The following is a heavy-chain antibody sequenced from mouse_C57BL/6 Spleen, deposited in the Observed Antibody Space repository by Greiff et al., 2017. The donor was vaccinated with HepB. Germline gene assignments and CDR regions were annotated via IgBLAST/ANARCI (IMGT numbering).Heavy chain of an antibody. J-gene: IGHJ2*01. D-gene: IGHD1-1*01. CDR2: INPGSGGT. CDR3: ARGSPLGY. CDR1: GYAFTNYL. V-gene: IGHV1-54*01. Sequence: VQLQQSGAELVRPGTSVKVSCKASGYAFTNYLIEWVKQRPGQGLEWIGVINPGSGGTNYNEKFKGKATLTADKSSSTAYMQLSSLTSEDSAVYFCARGSPLGYWGQGTTLTVSS.